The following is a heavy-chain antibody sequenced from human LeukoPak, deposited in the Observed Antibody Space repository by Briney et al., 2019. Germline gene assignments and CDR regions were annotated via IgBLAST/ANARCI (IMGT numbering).Heavy chain of an antibody. CDR1: GYTFTGYY. J-gene: IGHJ4*02. CDR2: INPNSGGT. Sequence: ASVKVSCKASGYTFTGYYMHWVRQAPGQGLEWMGRINPNSGGTNYAQKFQGRVTMTRDTSISTAYMELSRLRSDDTAVYYCARDGDSGGYDEFDYWGQGTLVTVSS. V-gene: IGHV1-2*06. CDR3: ARDGDSGGYDEFDY. D-gene: IGHD3-22*01.